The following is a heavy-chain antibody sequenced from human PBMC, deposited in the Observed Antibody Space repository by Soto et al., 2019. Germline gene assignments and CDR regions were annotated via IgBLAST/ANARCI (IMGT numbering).Heavy chain of an antibody. V-gene: IGHV1-69*12. CDR3: ARPTPMVREYDMDV. Sequence: QVQLVQSGAEVKKPGSSVKVSCKASGGTFSSYAISWVRQAPGQGLEWMGGIIPIFGTANYAQKFQGRVTITADESTSTAYMELSSLRSEDTAVYYCARPTPMVREYDMDVWGQGTTVTVSS. CDR2: IIPIFGTA. CDR1: GGTFSSYA. J-gene: IGHJ6*02. D-gene: IGHD3-10*01.